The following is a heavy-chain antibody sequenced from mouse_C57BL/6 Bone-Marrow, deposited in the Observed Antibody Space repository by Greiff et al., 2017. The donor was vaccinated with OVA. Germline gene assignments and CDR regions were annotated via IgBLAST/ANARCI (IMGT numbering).Heavy chain of an antibody. Sequence: VQLQQSGPELVKPGASVKISCKASGYSFTDYNMNWVKQSNGKSLEWIGVINPNYGTTSYNQKFKGKATLTVDQSSSTAYMQLRSLTSEDSAVYYCARGAYYWWFYAMDYWGQGTSVTVSS. J-gene: IGHJ4*01. CDR1: GYSFTDYN. D-gene: IGHD1-1*01. CDR2: INPNYGTT. CDR3: ARGAYYWWFYAMDY. V-gene: IGHV1-39*01.